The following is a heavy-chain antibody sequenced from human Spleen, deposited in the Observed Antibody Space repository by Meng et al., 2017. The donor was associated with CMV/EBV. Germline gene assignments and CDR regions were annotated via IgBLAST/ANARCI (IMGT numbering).Heavy chain of an antibody. Sequence: SVKVSCKTSGLTVTTSSVQWVRQARGQRLEWIGWIVVGNGDTNYAQKFQERVTITWDSSTTTAYMELRSLTPEDTAVYYCSTLPYYDFWSGYPHDYWGQGTLVTVSS. CDR1: GLTVTTSS. CDR2: IVVGNGDT. J-gene: IGHJ4*02. D-gene: IGHD3-3*01. CDR3: STLPYYDFWSGYPHDY. V-gene: IGHV1-58*01.